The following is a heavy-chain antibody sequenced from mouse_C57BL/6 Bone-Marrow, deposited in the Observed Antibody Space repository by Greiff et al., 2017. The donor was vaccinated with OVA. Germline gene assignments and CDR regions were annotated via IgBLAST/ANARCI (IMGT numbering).Heavy chain of an antibody. V-gene: IGHV2-9*01. CDR2: IWGGGST. D-gene: IGHD1-1*01. Sequence: VHLVESGPGLVAPSPSLSITCTVSGFSLTSYGVDWVRQPPGKGLEWLGVIWGGGSTNYNSALMYRLSISKDNSKSQVCLKMNSLQTDDTAMYYCAKRSYYYGSHYYAMDYWGQGTSVTVSS. CDR1: GFSLTSYG. J-gene: IGHJ4*01. CDR3: AKRSYYYGSHYYAMDY.